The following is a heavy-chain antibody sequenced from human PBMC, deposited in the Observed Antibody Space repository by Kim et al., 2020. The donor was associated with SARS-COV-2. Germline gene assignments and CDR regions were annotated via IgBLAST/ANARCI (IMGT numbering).Heavy chain of an antibody. J-gene: IGHJ4*02. CDR3: ARGGAMVRGVIRGSVHSLDS. V-gene: IGHV4-31*03. CDR2: IYYTGSA. CDR1: GDSISSGGFY. D-gene: IGHD3-10*01. Sequence: SETLSLTCTVSGDSISSGGFYWTWIRQPPGRGLEWIGYIYYTGSAYFKPSLKSRVSMSVDTSKNQFSLTLSSVTAADAAVYYCARGGAMVRGVIRGSVHSLDSWGQGTLVTVSS.